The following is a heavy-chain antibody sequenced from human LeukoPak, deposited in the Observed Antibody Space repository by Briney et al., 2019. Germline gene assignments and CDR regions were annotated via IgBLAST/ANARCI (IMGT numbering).Heavy chain of an antibody. CDR2: ISGTSSHK. V-gene: IGHV3-21*01. CDR3: AREFADS. Sequence: GGSLRLSCAASGFTFSSYAMNWVRQAPGKGLEWVSSISGTSSHKYYADSVKGRFTVSRGNAKNSLYLQMTSLRAEDTAVYYCAREFADSWGQGTLVIVSS. CDR1: GFTFSSYA. J-gene: IGHJ4*02.